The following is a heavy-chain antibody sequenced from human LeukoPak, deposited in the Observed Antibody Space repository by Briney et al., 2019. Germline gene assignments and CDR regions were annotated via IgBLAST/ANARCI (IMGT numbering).Heavy chain of an antibody. CDR3: ARGSILWFGELLPYNWFDP. V-gene: IGHV4-34*01. J-gene: IGHJ5*02. Sequence: SETLSLTCAVYGGSFSGYYWSRIRQPPGKGLEWIGEINHSGSTNYNPSLKSRVTISVDTSKNQFSLKLSSVTAADTAVYYCARGSILWFGELLPYNWFDPWGQGTLVTVSS. CDR2: INHSGST. D-gene: IGHD3-10*01. CDR1: GGSFSGYY.